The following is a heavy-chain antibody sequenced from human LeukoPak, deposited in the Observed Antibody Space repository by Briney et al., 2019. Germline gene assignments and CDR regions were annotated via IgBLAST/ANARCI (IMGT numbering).Heavy chain of an antibody. Sequence: AGGSLRLSCAASGFTFSSYGMSWVRQAPGKGLEWVSAISGSGGSTYYADSVKGRFTISRGNSKNTLYLQMNSLRAEDTAVYYCAKDHLSTHFDWLLYTRDANWFDPWGQGTLVTVSS. J-gene: IGHJ5*02. CDR2: ISGSGGST. V-gene: IGHV3-23*01. D-gene: IGHD3-9*01. CDR1: GFTFSSYG. CDR3: AKDHLSTHFDWLLYTRDANWFDP.